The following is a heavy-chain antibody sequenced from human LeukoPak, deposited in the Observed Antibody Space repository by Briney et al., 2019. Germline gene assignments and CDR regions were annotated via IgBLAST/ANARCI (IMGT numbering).Heavy chain of an antibody. V-gene: IGHV3-48*03. CDR3: ARGDGYNYGDY. Sequence: GGSLRLSCAASGFTFSSYEMNWVRQAPGKGLEWVSYISSSGSTIYYADSVKGRFTISRDDAKNSLYLQMNSLRAEDTAVYYCARGDGYNYGDYWGQGTLVTVSS. CDR2: ISSSGSTI. D-gene: IGHD5-24*01. J-gene: IGHJ4*02. CDR1: GFTFSSYE.